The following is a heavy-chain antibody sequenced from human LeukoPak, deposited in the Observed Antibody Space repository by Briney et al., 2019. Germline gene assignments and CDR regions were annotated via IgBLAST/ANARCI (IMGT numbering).Heavy chain of an antibody. J-gene: IGHJ4*02. Sequence: SGTLSLTCAVSGGSISSSNWWSWVRQPPGKGLEWIGEIYHSGSTNYNPSLKSRVTISVDKSKNQFSLKLSSVTAADTAVYYCARDRNCSGGGCFRSFDFWGQGILVTVSS. V-gene: IGHV4-4*02. D-gene: IGHD2-15*01. CDR1: GGSISSSNW. CDR3: ARDRNCSGGGCFRSFDF. CDR2: IYHSGST.